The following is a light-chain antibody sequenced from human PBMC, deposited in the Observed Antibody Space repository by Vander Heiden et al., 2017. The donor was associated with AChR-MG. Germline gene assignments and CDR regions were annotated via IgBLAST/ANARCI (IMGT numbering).Light chain of an antibody. Sequence: EIVLTQSPGTLSLSPGERATLPCRASQSVSISYLAWYQQKPGQAPRLLIYGASSRANGIPDRFSGSGYGTEFTLTISRREPEDFAVYYCQQECSSPRTFGQGTKVEVK. V-gene: IGKV3-20*01. J-gene: IGKJ1*01. CDR2: GAS. CDR3: QQECSSPRT. CDR1: QSVSISY.